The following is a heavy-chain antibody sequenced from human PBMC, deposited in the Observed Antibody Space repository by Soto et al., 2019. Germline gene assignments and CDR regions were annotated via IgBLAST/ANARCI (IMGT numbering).Heavy chain of an antibody. CDR2: IYYSGST. CDR3: AREGIVGARAYGMDV. Sequence: QVQLQESGPGLVKPSQTLSLTCTVSGGSISSGGYYWSWIRQHPGKGLEWIGYIYYSGSTYYNPSLKSRVTISVDTSKNQFSLKLSSVTAADTAVYYCAREGIVGARAYGMDVWGQGTTVTVSS. V-gene: IGHV4-31*03. D-gene: IGHD1-26*01. J-gene: IGHJ6*02. CDR1: GGSISSGGYY.